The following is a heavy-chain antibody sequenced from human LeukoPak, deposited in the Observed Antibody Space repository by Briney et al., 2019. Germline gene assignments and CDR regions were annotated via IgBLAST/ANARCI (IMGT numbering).Heavy chain of an antibody. CDR1: GFTVSNNY. J-gene: IGHJ4*02. V-gene: IGHV3-66*01. CDR3: ARDPPAVTASTYG. CDR2: IYSGGTT. D-gene: IGHD5-18*01. Sequence: GGSLRLSCAASGFTVSNNYMNWVRQAPGKGLEWVSLIYSGGTTYYADSVKGRFTISRDGSKNTLYLQMNSLRVEDTAVYYCARDPPAVTASTYGWGQGTLVTVSS.